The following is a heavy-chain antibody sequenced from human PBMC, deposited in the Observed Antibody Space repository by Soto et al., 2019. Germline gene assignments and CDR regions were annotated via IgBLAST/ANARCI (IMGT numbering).Heavy chain of an antibody. CDR2: ISYDGSNK. CDR3: AKPALDQWELLGY. V-gene: IGHV3-30*18. J-gene: IGHJ4*02. CDR1: GFTFSSYG. D-gene: IGHD1-26*01. Sequence: GGSLRLSCAASGFTFSSYGMHWVRQAPGKGLEWVAVISYDGSNKYYADSVKGRFTISRDNSKNTLYLQMNSLRAEDTAVYYCAKPALDQWELLGYWGQGTLVTVSS.